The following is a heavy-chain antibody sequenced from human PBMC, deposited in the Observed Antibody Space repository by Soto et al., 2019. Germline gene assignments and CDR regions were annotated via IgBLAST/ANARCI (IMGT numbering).Heavy chain of an antibody. Sequence: GASVKVSCKASGDTFTIYYMHGVRQAPGQGLEWMGIINPSGGSTSYAQKFQGRVTMTRDTSTSTVYMELSSLRSEDTAVYYCAREFGGYDPYDAFDIWGQGTMVTVSS. D-gene: IGHD5-12*01. CDR2: INPSGGST. V-gene: IGHV1-46*03. CDR3: AREFGGYDPYDAFDI. CDR1: GDTFTIYY. J-gene: IGHJ3*02.